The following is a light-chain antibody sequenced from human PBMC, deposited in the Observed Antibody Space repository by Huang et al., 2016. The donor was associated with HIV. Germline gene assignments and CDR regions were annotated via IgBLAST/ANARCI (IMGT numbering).Light chain of an antibody. CDR2: GAT. CDR1: QNIANY. V-gene: IGKV1-8*01. CDR3: QQYFNYPF. J-gene: IGKJ5*01. Sequence: AIQMTQSPSSLSASTGDRVTITCRASQNIANYLAWYQKKPGTVPRLLIHGATTLHTVVPSRFSGSGSGTDFALNISCLQSEDFATYYCQQYFNYPFFGPGTRLEI.